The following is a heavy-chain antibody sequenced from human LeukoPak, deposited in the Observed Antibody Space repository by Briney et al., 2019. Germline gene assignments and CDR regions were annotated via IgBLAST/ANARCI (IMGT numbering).Heavy chain of an antibody. D-gene: IGHD2-2*01. J-gene: IGHJ4*02. V-gene: IGHV3-30-3*01. CDR3: ARDLDIVVVPAAIGY. CDR2: ISYDGSNK. Sequence: GGSLRLSCAASGFTFSSYAMHWVRQAPGKGLEWVAVISYDGSNKYYADSVKGRFTISRDNSKNTLYLQMNSLRAEDTAVYYCARDLDIVVVPAAIGYWGQGTLVTVSS. CDR1: GFTFSSYA.